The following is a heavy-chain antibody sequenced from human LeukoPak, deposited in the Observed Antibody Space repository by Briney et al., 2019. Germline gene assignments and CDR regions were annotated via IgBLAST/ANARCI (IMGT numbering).Heavy chain of an antibody. CDR1: GHTFTSYG. V-gene: IGHV1-18*01. D-gene: IGHD3-22*01. CDR3: ARVTCFYDSSGYCDYYYYGMDV. J-gene: IGHJ6*02. CDR2: ISAYNGNT. Sequence: ASVKVSCKASGHTFTSYGISWVRQAPGQGLEWMGWISAYNGNTNYAQKLQGRVTMTTDTSTSTAYMELRSLRSDDTAVYYCARVTCFYDSSGYCDYYYYGMDVWGQGTTVTVSS.